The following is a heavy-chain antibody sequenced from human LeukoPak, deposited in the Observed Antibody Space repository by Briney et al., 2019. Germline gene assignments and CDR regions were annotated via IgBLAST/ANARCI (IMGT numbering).Heavy chain of an antibody. CDR3: AREAAAAAGLFDS. V-gene: IGHV1-8*01. D-gene: IGHD6-13*01. Sequence: ASVKVSCKASGYTFTSYDSNWVRQATGQGLEWMGWMNPNSGNTGYAQKFQGRVTMTRNTSISTAYMELSSLRSEDTAVYYCAREAAAAAGLFDSWGQGTLVTVSS. CDR1: GYTFTSYD. CDR2: MNPNSGNT. J-gene: IGHJ4*02.